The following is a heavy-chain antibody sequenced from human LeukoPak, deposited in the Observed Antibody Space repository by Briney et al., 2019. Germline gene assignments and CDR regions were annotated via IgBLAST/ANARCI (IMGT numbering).Heavy chain of an antibody. D-gene: IGHD5-24*01. J-gene: IGHJ4*02. CDR3: ARWRWLQFFDY. Sequence: SETLSLTCAVYGGSFSGYYWSWIRQPPGKGLEWIGEINHSGSTNYNPSLKGRVTISVDTSKNQFSLKLSSVTAADTAVYYCARWRWLQFFDYWGQGTLVTVSS. V-gene: IGHV4-34*01. CDR1: GGSFSGYY. CDR2: INHSGST.